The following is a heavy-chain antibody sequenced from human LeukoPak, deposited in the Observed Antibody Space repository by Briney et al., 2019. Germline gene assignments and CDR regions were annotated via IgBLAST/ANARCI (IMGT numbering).Heavy chain of an antibody. J-gene: IGHJ4*02. Sequence: GGSLRLSCAASGFTFSSYAMSWVRQAPGKGLEWVANIKQDGSEKYYVDSVKGRFTISRDNAKNSLYLQMNSLRAEDTAVYYCATPTYYYEVYWGQGTLVTVSS. D-gene: IGHD3-22*01. V-gene: IGHV3-7*01. CDR1: GFTFSSYA. CDR3: ATPTYYYEVY. CDR2: IKQDGSEK.